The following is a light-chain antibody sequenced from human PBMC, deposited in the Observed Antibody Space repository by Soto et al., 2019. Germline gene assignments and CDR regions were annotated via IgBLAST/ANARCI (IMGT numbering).Light chain of an antibody. Sequence: DIQMTQSPSSLSASVGDIVTITCRASQGISQDLAWYQQKPGKVPKLLMYAASILQSGVPSRFSGSGSGTDFTLTISSLQPEDVATYYCQKYNSAPLTFGGGTKVEIK. J-gene: IGKJ4*01. V-gene: IGKV1-27*01. CDR3: QKYNSAPLT. CDR1: QGISQD. CDR2: AAS.